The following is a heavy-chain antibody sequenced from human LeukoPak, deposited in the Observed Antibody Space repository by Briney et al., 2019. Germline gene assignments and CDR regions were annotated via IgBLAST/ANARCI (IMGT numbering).Heavy chain of an antibody. CDR3: ARDQGLLWFGELSFDP. V-gene: IGHV4-59*12. Sequence: SETLSLTCTVSGGSISSYYWSWIRQPPGKGLEWIGSIYYSGSTYYNPSLKSRVTISVDASKNQFSLKLSSVTAADTAVYYCARDQGLLWFGELSFDPWGQGTLVTVSS. CDR1: GGSISSYY. J-gene: IGHJ5*02. CDR2: IYYSGST. D-gene: IGHD3-10*01.